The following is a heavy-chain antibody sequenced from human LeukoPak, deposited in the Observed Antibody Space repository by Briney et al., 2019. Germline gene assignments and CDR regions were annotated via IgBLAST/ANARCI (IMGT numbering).Heavy chain of an antibody. J-gene: IGHJ4*02. CDR3: ARAPADGYGTYYYDSSGYFC. V-gene: IGHV3-30*03. Sequence: PGGSLRLSCAASGFTFSSYGMHWVRQAPGKGLEWVAVISYDGSNKYYADSVKGRFTISRDNSKNTLYLQMNSLRAEDTAVYYCARAPADGYGTYYYDSSGYFCWGQGTLVTVSS. CDR1: GFTFSSYG. CDR2: ISYDGSNK. D-gene: IGHD3-22*01.